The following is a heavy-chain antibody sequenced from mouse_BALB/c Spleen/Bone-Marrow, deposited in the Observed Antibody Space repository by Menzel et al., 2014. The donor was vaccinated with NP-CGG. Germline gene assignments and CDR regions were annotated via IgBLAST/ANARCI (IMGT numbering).Heavy chain of an antibody. D-gene: IGHD1-1*01. Sequence: VQRVEPGPGLVAPSQSLSITCTVSGFSLSSYGVHWVRQPPGKGLEWLGVIWAGGSTNYNSALMSRLSISKDNSKSQVFLKMNSLQTDDTAMYYCARPYYYGSYYAMDYWGQGTSVTVSS. J-gene: IGHJ4*01. CDR2: IWAGGST. CDR3: ARPYYYGSYYAMDY. CDR1: GFSLSSYG. V-gene: IGHV2-9*02.